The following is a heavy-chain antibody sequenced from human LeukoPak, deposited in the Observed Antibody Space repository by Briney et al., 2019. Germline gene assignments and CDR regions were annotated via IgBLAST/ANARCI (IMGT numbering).Heavy chain of an antibody. CDR3: ARDSGDSSSWYYFDY. D-gene: IGHD6-13*01. J-gene: IGHJ4*02. Sequence: ASVKVSCKASGYTFTSYYMHWVRQAPGQGLEWMGMINPSGGSTSYAQKFQGRVTMTRDTSTSTVYMELSSLRSEDTAVYYCARDSGDSSSWYYFDYWGQGTLVTVSS. V-gene: IGHV1-46*01. CDR1: GYTFTSYY. CDR2: INPSGGST.